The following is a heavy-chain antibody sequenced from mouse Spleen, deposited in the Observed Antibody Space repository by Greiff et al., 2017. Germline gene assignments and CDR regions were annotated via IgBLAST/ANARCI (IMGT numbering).Heavy chain of an antibody. CDR1: GFTFSSYA. V-gene: IGHV5-4*01. Sequence: EVQRVESGGGLVKPGGSLKLSCAASGFTFSSYAMSWVRQTPEKRLEWVATISDGGTYSYYPDKVKGRFTISRDNAKNNLYLQMSHLKSEDTAMYYCARENDYGYFDYWGQGTTLTVSS. D-gene: IGHD2-4*01. J-gene: IGHJ2*01. CDR3: ARENDYGYFDY. CDR2: ISDGGTYS.